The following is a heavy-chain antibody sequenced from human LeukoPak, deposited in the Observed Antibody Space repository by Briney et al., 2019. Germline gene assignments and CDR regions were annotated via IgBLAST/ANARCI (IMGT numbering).Heavy chain of an antibody. J-gene: IGHJ4*02. Sequence: GGSLRLSCAASGFTFSSYAMHWVRQAPGKGLEWVAVISYDGSNKYYADSVKGRFTISRDNSKNTLYLQMNSLRAEDTAVYYCARDPGSGGHFDYWGQGTLVTVSS. V-gene: IGHV3-30*04. CDR3: ARDPGSGGHFDY. D-gene: IGHD2-15*01. CDR1: GFTFSSYA. CDR2: ISYDGSNK.